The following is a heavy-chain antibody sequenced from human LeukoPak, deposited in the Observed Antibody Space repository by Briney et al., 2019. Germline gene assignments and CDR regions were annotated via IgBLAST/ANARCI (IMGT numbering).Heavy chain of an antibody. J-gene: IGHJ4*02. V-gene: IGHV1-69*04. D-gene: IGHD3-9*01. CDR2: IIPILDVT. Sequence: WASVKVSCKASGGTFTNYAINWVRQAPGQGLEWMGRIIPILDVTNYAQKFQGRVTITADQSTSTAYMELSSLRSEDTAVYYCAGGGGVNILTGFQYWGQGTLVTVSS. CDR1: GGTFTNYA. CDR3: AGGGGVNILTGFQY.